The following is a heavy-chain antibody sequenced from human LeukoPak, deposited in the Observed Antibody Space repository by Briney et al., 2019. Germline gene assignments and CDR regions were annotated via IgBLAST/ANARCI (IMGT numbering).Heavy chain of an antibody. V-gene: IGHV4-30-4*01. CDR1: GGSISSGDYY. CDR3: ARPYYYDSRIDP. CDR2: MCYSGST. J-gene: IGHJ5*02. D-gene: IGHD3-22*01. Sequence: SQTLSLTCTVSGGSISSGDYYWSWVRQSPGKGLEWIAYMCYSGSTYYNPSLKSRVTMSADTSKNQLSLKLSSVTAADTAVYYCARPYYYDSRIDPWGQGILVTVSS.